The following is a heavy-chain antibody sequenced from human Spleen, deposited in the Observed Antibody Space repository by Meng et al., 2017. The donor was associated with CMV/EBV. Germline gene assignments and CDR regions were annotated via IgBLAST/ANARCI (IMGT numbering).Heavy chain of an antibody. J-gene: IGHJ4*02. V-gene: IGHV3-33*06. CDR3: AKADSGSYRLFDY. Sequence: ASGFTFKSYGMHWVRQAPGKGLEWVAIIWYDGSTEYYADSVKGRFTISRDNSKNTLYLQMNNLRAEDTAVYFCAKADSGSYRLFDYWGQGTLVTVSS. CDR2: IWYDGSTE. D-gene: IGHD1-26*01. CDR1: GFTFKSYG.